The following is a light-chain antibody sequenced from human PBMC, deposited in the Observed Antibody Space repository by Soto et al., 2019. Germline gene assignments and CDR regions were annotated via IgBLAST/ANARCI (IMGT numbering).Light chain of an antibody. CDR2: GAS. CDR3: QQHLGRHT. Sequence: DIVMAQSPATLSVSPGGRATLSFRASQSVSSNLAWYQQRPGQAPRLLIYGASTRATGVPARFSGSGSGTDFTLTISSLEPEDSAVYYCQQHLGRHTFGQGTKVDIK. V-gene: IGKV3-15*01. CDR1: QSVSSN. J-gene: IGKJ1*01.